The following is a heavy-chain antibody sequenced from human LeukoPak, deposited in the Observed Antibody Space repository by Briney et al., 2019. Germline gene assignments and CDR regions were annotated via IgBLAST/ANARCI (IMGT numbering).Heavy chain of an antibody. CDR1: GGSISSYY. CDR2: IYYSGST. D-gene: IGHD1-1*01. J-gene: IGHJ4*02. Sequence: SETLSLTCTVSGGSISSYYWSWIRQPPGKGLEWIGYIYYSGSTNYNPSLKSRVTISVDTSKNQFSLKLSSVTAADTAVYYCARTGNNWSFDYWGQGTLVTVSS. CDR3: ARTGNNWSFDY. V-gene: IGHV4-59*01.